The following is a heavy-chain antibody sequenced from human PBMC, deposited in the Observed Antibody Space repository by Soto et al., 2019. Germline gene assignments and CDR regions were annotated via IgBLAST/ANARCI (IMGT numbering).Heavy chain of an antibody. J-gene: IGHJ4*02. D-gene: IGHD2-8*01. V-gene: IGHV3-33*01. CDR2: IYYDGSNK. CDR3: ARDDKDNDGVARGGLGC. Sequence: QEQLVESGGGVVQPGTSLRLSCAAPGFTFSSCVMHWVRQAPGKGLEWVTGIYYDGSNKFYADSVKGRFTIFIDSSNNSAYPQMNSLRAEHTAVYYCARDDKDNDGVARGGLGCWGQGTLFT. CDR1: GFTFSSCV.